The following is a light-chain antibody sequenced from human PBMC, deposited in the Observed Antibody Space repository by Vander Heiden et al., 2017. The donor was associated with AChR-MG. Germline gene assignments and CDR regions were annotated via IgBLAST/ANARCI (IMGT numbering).Light chain of an antibody. CDR3: CSDAGSCTWV. CDR2: DDN. J-gene: IGLJ3*02. Sequence: QSALTQPPSVSGSPGQSVTISCTGTSSDVGSCDFLPWYHPSPGQAPKRLPYDDNGRPAGVPDRFSGAKSGNTASLTISGLQDEEEAEYFCCSDAGSCTWVFGGVTMLTVL. CDR1: SSDVGSCDF. V-gene: IGLV2-11*01.